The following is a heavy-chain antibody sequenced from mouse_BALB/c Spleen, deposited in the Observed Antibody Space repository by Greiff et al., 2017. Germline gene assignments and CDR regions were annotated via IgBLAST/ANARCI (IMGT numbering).Heavy chain of an antibody. D-gene: IGHD2-14*01. CDR1: GFTFSSYA. Sequence: EVQGVESGGGLVQPGGSLKLSCAASGFTFSSYAMSWVRQSPEKRLEWVAEISSGGSYTYYPDTVTGRFTISRDNAKNTLYLEMSSLRSEDTAMYYCAIYYRYDYYAMDYWGQGTSVTVSS. CDR2: ISSGGSYT. J-gene: IGHJ4*01. V-gene: IGHV5-9-4*01. CDR3: AIYYRYDYYAMDY.